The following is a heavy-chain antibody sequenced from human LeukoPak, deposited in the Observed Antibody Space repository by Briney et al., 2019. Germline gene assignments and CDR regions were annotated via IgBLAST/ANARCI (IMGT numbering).Heavy chain of an antibody. D-gene: IGHD1-26*01. CDR3: ARYLSGSYPLDAFDI. CDR1: GGSFSSYD. J-gene: IGHJ3*02. V-gene: IGHV4-59*01. CDR2: IYYSGST. Sequence: AEPLSLTCTVSGGSFSSYDWSWIRQSPGKGLEWFGYIYYSGSTNYNALPKSRVTISVDTSKNQFSLKLSSVTAADTAVYYSARYLSGSYPLDAFDIWGQGTMVTVSS.